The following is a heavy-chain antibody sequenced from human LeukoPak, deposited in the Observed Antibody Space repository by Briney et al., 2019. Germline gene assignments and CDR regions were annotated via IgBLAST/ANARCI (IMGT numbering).Heavy chain of an antibody. CDR1: GYTFTGYY. CDR2: INPNSGGT. Sequence: ASVKVSCKASGYTFTGYYMHWVRQPPGQGLEWMGWINPNSGGTNYAQKFQGRVTMTRDTSISTAYMELSRLRSDDTAVYYCARDRRGGYDILDWGQRSPLTVSS. D-gene: IGHD3-9*01. V-gene: IGHV1-2*02. J-gene: IGHJ4*01. CDR3: ARDRRGGYDILD.